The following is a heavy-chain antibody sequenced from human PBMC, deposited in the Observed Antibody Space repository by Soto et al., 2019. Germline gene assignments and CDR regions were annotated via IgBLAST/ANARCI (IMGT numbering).Heavy chain of an antibody. D-gene: IGHD3-22*01. CDR3: AREGYYDSSGYYHNWFDP. J-gene: IGHJ5*02. V-gene: IGHV4-61*01. CDR1: GGSVSSGSYY. Sequence: SETLSLTCTVSGGSVSSGSYYWSWIRQPPGKGLKWIGYIYYSGSTNYNPSLKSRVTISVDTSKNQFSLKLSSVTAADTAVYYCAREGYYDSSGYYHNWFDPWGQGTLVTVSS. CDR2: IYYSGST.